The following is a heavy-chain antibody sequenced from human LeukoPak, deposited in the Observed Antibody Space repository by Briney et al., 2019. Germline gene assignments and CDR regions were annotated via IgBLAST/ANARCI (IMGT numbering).Heavy chain of an antibody. CDR1: GFTFSNAW. CDR3: TTVGGYCSGGSCYGMDV. D-gene: IGHD2-15*01. J-gene: IGHJ6*04. Sequence: GSLRLSCAASGFTFSNAWMSWVRQAPGKGLEWVGRIKSKTDGGTTDYAAPVKGRFTISRDDSKNTLYLQMNSLKTEDTAVYYCTTVGGYCSGGSCYGMDVWGKGTTVTVSS. CDR2: IKSKTDGGTT. V-gene: IGHV3-15*01.